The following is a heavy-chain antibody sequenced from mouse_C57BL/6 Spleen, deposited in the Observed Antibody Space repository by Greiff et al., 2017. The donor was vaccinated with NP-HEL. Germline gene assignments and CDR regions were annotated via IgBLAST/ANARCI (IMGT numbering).Heavy chain of an antibody. D-gene: IGHD1-1*01. CDR3: TREDRDYYYGSSYGWYFDV. Sequence: EVQRVESGEGLVKPGGSLKLSCAASGFTFSSYAMSWVRQTPEKRLEWVAYISSGGDYIYYADTVKGRFTISRDNARNTLYLQMSSLKAEDTAMYYCTREDRDYYYGSSYGWYFDVWGTGTTVTVSS. V-gene: IGHV5-9-1*02. CDR2: ISSGGDYI. J-gene: IGHJ1*03. CDR1: GFTFSSYA.